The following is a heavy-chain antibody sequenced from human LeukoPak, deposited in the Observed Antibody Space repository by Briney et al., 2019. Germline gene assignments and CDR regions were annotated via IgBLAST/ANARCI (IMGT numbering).Heavy chain of an antibody. CDR1: GFSVSENY. J-gene: IGHJ4*02. V-gene: IGHV3-66*02. Sequence: TGGSLRLSCATSGFSVSENYMSWVRQAPGKGLEWVSVIHKDGTTDYADSVKVRFTISRDIAENTLSLQMNSLRADDAAVYFFARDSGSTYWAYSWGQGTLVTVSS. CDR3: ARDSGSTYWAYS. CDR2: IHKDGTT. D-gene: IGHD2-15*01.